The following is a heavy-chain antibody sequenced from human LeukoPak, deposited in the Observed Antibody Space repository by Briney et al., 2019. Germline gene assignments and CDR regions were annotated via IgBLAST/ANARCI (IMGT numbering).Heavy chain of an antibody. CDR1: GGSISSHY. J-gene: IGHJ4*02. CDR2: IYYSGST. D-gene: IGHD6-19*01. V-gene: IGHV4-59*11. Sequence: SETLSLTCTVSGGSISSHYWSWIRQPPGKGLEWIGYIYYSGSTNYNPSLKSRVTISVDTSKNQFSLKLSSVTAADTAVYYRARIGGWYGGDGDYWGQGTLVTVSS. CDR3: ARIGGWYGGDGDY.